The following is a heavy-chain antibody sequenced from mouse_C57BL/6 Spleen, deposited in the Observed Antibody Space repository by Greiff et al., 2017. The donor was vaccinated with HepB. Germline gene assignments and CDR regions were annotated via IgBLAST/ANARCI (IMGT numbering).Heavy chain of an antibody. CDR3: ARDHDGYYVDYAMDY. J-gene: IGHJ4*01. CDR1: GYSITSGYY. V-gene: IGHV3-6*01. D-gene: IGHD2-3*01. Sequence: EVKLQQSGPGLVKPSQSLSLTCSVTGYSITSGYYWNWIRQFPGNKLEWMGYISYDGSNNYNPSLKNRISITRDTSKNQFFLKLNSVTTEDTATYYCARDHDGYYVDYAMDYWGQGTSVTVSS. CDR2: ISYDGSN.